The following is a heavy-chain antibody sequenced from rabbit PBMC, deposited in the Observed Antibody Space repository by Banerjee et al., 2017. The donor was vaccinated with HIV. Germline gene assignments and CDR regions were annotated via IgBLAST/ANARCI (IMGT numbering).Heavy chain of an antibody. V-gene: IGHV1S40*01. CDR2: IGTGGDDDGS. J-gene: IGHJ4*01. D-gene: IGHD6-1*01. CDR3: ARERDGDAGYGRLAL. Sequence: QSLEESGGDLVKPEGSLTLTCTAPGFDLSTYYYMCWVRQAPGKGLEWIACIGTGGDDDGSSCASWAKGRFPTSKTSSTTVTMQMTSLTAADTAAYFGARERDGDAGYGRLALWGPGTLDTVS. CDR1: GFDLSTYYY.